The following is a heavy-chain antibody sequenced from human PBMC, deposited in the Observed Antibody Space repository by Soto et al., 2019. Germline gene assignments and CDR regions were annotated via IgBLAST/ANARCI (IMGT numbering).Heavy chain of an antibody. CDR1: GGSFSGYY. CDR3: ARGILFWSGYSDDAFDS. V-gene: IGHV4-34*01. CDR2: INHSGST. D-gene: IGHD3-3*01. Sequence: PSETLSLTCAVYGGSFSGYYWSWIRQPPGKGLEWIGEINHSGSTNYNPSLKSRVTISVDTSKNQFSLKLSSVTAADTAVYYCARGILFWSGYSDDAFDSWGQGTMVTVSS. J-gene: IGHJ3*02.